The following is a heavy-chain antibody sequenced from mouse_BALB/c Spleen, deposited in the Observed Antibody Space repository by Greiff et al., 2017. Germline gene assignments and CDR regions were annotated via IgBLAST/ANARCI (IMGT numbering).Heavy chain of an antibody. CDR2: IYPGDGDT. J-gene: IGHJ4*01. V-gene: IGHV1-80*01. D-gene: IGHD1-1*01. CDR1: GYAFSSYW. CDR3: ARRGGNYAMDD. Sequence: VQLQQSGAELVRPGSSVKISCKASGYAFSSYWMNWVKQRPGQGLEWIGQIYPGDGDTNYNGKFKGKATLTADKSSSTAYMQLSSLTSEDSAVYFCARRGGNYAMDDWGQGTSVTVSS.